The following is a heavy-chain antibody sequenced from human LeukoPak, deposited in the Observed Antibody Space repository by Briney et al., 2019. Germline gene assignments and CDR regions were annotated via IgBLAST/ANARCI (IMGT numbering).Heavy chain of an antibody. V-gene: IGHV3-21*04. D-gene: IGHD6-19*01. CDR3: AKVEAVAPNSDY. J-gene: IGHJ4*02. CDR1: GFAFSSYS. Sequence: GGSLRLSCAASGFAFSSYSMNWVRQAPGKGLEWVSSISSSSSYIYYADSVKGRFTISRDNAKNSLYLQMNSLRAEDTAVYYCAKVEAVAPNSDYWGQGTLVTVSS. CDR2: ISSSSSYI.